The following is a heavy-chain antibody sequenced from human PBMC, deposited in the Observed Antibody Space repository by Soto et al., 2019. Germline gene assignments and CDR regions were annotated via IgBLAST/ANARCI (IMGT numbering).Heavy chain of an antibody. CDR3: ARDRGLKNIVVVVAATRSHAFDI. V-gene: IGHV1-69*13. CDR2: IIPIFGTA. D-gene: IGHD2-15*01. CDR1: GYTFTSYG. Sequence: SVKVSCKASGYTFTSYGISWVRQAPGQGLEWMGGIIPIFGTANYAQKFQGRVTITADESTSTAYMELSSLRSEDTAVYYCARDRGLKNIVVVVAATRSHAFDIWGQGTMVTVSS. J-gene: IGHJ3*02.